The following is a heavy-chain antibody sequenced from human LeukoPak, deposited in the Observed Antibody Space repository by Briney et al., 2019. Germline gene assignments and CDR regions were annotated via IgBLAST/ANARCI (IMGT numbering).Heavy chain of an antibody. Sequence: SEALSLTCTVSGGSISSYYWSWIRQSPGKGLEWIGYIFYSGSTNYSPSLKSRVTISVDTSKNQFSLKLSSVTAADTAVYYCARGGSGPYPRLDYWGQGSLVTVSS. CDR1: GGSISSYY. D-gene: IGHD6-19*01. J-gene: IGHJ4*02. CDR2: IFYSGST. V-gene: IGHV4-59*01. CDR3: ARGGSGPYPRLDY.